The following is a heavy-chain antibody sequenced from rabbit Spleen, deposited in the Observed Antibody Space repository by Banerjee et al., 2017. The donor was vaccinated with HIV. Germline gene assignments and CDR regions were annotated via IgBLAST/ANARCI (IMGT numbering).Heavy chain of an antibody. J-gene: IGHJ4*01. CDR3: ARDGAGGSYFAL. D-gene: IGHD8-1*01. CDR1: GFDFSDKAV. V-gene: IGHV1S45*01. CDR2: INAITGRA. Sequence: QEQLVESGGGLVQPEGSLTLTCKASGFDFSDKAVMCWVRQAPGKGLQWIECINAITGRAVYAAWVKCLVTISRTSTTTLTLRMTSLTVADRATYFCARDGAGGSYFALWGPGTLVTVS.